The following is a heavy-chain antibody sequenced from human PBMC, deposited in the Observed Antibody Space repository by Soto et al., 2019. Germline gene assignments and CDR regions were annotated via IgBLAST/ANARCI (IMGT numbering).Heavy chain of an antibody. CDR1: GGTFSSYA. Sequence: QVQLVQSGAEVKKPGSSVKVSCKASGGTFSSYAISWVRQAPGQGLEWMGGIIPIFGTANYAQKFQGRVTITADKSTSTAYMELSSLSSEDTAVYYCARPDIIVVPADPNYYYYGMDVWGQGTTVTVSS. CDR2: IIPIFGTA. D-gene: IGHD2-2*01. J-gene: IGHJ6*02. CDR3: ARPDIIVVPADPNYYYYGMDV. V-gene: IGHV1-69*06.